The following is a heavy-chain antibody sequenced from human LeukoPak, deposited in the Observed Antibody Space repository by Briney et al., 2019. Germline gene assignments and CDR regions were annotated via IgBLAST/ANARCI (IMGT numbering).Heavy chain of an antibody. CDR3: ARDWNYYDNSGFYGEY. V-gene: IGHV3-7*04. CDR2: IKQDGSQK. J-gene: IGHJ4*02. D-gene: IGHD3-22*01. CDR1: GFTFSSYW. Sequence: GRSLRLSCAASGFTFSSYWMSWVRQAPGKWLEWLANIKQDGSQKFYVDSVKGRFTISRDNAKNSLYLQMNSLRAEDTAVYYCARDWNYYDNSGFYGEYWGQGTLVTVSS.